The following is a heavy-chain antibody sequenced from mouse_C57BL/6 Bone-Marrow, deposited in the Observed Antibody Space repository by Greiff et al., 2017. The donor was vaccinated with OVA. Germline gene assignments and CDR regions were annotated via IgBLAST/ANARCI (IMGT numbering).Heavy chain of an antibody. V-gene: IGHV1-42*01. CDR2: INPSTGGT. CDR3: ARSGESVYDGYPYYFDY. J-gene: IGHJ2*01. D-gene: IGHD2-3*01. Sequence: EVQLQQSGPELVKPGASVKISCKASGYSFTGYYMNWVKQSPEKSLEWIGEINPSTGGTTYNQKFKAKATLTVDKSSSTAYMQLKSLTSEDSAVYYCARSGESVYDGYPYYFDYWGQGTTLTVSS. CDR1: GYSFTGYY.